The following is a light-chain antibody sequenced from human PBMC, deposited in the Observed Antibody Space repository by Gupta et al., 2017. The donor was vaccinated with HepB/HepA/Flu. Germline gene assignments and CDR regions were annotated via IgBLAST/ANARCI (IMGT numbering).Light chain of an antibody. V-gene: IGKV1-39*01. J-gene: IGKJ2*01. CDR1: QTTSYF. CDR3: QQSVIAFDT. Sequence: DTHLTHSPSSLPASVGDNVTITCRTSQTTSYFINWFQLKPGKAPKLLIFAASTLYSGVPSRFSGSRSGTDFTLTISGLQFEDFATYYCQQSVIAFDTFGQGTNLVIK. CDR2: AAS.